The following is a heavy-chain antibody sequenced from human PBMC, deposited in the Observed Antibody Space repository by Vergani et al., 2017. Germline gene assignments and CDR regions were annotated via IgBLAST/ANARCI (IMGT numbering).Heavy chain of an antibody. Sequence: QVQLVQSGAEVKKPGSSVKVSCKASGGTFSSYAISWVRQAPGQGLEWMGRIIPILGTANYAQKFQGRVTITADESTSTAYMELSSLRSEDTAVYYCARSKVSLAEYLDDFWSGYLGYWGQGTLVTVSS. CDR1: GGTFSSYA. D-gene: IGHD3-3*01. V-gene: IGHV1-69*11. J-gene: IGHJ4*02. CDR3: ARSKVSLAEYLDDFWSGYLGY. CDR2: IIPILGTA.